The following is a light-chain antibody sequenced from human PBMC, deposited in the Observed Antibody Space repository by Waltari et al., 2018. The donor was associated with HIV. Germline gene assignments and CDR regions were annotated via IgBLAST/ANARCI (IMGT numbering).Light chain of an antibody. CDR2: DTD. V-gene: IGLV7-46*01. CDR1: TRAVTSGQH. J-gene: IGLJ2*01. Sequence: QAMVTQEPSLTVSPGGKVTRTCGSSTRAVTSGQHAHWFQQRTGQAPKPLIYDTDNKHSWTPARFRGSLLWGKAALTLSGAQPEDEAKSDCLLSSAGARLVVFGGGTQLTVL. CDR3: LLSSAGARLVV.